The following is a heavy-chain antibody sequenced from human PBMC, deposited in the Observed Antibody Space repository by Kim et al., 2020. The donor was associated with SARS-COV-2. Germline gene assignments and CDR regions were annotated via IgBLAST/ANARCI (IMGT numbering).Heavy chain of an antibody. J-gene: IGHJ4*02. CDR3: ARLSATLFYFDY. D-gene: IGHD3-3*02. Sequence: YADTVKGNFTISRDNLKDALYLQVSSLRAEDTAVYYCARLSATLFYFDYWGRGTLVTVSS. V-gene: IGHV3-66*04.